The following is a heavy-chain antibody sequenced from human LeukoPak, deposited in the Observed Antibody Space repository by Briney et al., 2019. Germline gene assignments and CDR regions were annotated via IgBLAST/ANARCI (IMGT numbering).Heavy chain of an antibody. V-gene: IGHV3-21*01. D-gene: IGHD1-26*01. CDR1: GFTFSSYS. CDR2: ISSSSSYI. CDR3: ARGELPDFDY. J-gene: IGHJ4*02. Sequence: GGSLRLSCAASGFTFSSYSMNWVRQAPGKGLEWVSSISSSSSYIYYADSVKGRFTISRDNAKNSLYLQMNSLRDEDTAVYYCARGELPDFDYWGQGTLVTVSS.